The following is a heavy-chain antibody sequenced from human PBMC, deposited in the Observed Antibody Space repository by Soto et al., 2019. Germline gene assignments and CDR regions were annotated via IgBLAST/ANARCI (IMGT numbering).Heavy chain of an antibody. CDR1: GFTFSSYG. Sequence: QVQLVDSGGGVVQPGRSLRLSCAASGFTFSSYGMHWVRQAPGKGLEWVKVIWYDGSNKYYADSVKGRFTISRDNSKNTLYLQMNSLRAEDTAVYYCARAGTTGTTTTRMIGGHWGQGTLVTVSS. V-gene: IGHV3-33*01. CDR3: ARAGTTGTTTTRMIGGH. D-gene: IGHD1-1*01. CDR2: IWYDGSNK. J-gene: IGHJ4*02.